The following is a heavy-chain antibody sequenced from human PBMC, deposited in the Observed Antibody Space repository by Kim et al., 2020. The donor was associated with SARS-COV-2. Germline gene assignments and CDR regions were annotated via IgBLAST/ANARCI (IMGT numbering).Heavy chain of an antibody. Sequence: SETLSLTCAVYGGSFSGYYWSWIRQPPGKGLEWIGEINHSGSTNYNPSLTSRVTISVDTSKNQFSLKLSSVTAAATAVHYCARRMVRGSQPFAYWGQRT. D-gene: IGHD3-10*01. J-gene: IGHJ4*02. CDR2: INHSGST. CDR1: GGSFSGYY. V-gene: IGHV4-34*01. CDR3: ARRMVRGSQPFAY.